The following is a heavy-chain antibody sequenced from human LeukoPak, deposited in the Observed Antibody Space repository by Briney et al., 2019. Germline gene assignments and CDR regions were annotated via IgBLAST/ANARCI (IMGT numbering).Heavy chain of an antibody. CDR3: ARGHPNRYQLLFYRWFDP. Sequence: SETLSLTCAVYGGSFSGYYWSWIRQPPGKGLEWIGEINHSGSTNYNPSLKSRVTISVDTSKNQFSLKLSSVTAADTAVYYCARGHPNRYQLLFYRWFDPWGQGTLVTVSS. CDR1: GGSFSGYY. V-gene: IGHV4-34*01. D-gene: IGHD2-2*01. CDR2: INHSGST. J-gene: IGHJ5*02.